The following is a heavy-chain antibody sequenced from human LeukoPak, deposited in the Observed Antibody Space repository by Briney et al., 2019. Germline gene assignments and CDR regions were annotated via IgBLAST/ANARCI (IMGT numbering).Heavy chain of an antibody. J-gene: IGHJ4*02. CDR2: IYYSGST. CDR3: ARGSMPVLLWFGAYFDY. Sequence: KSSETLSLTCTVSGGSISSSSYYWGWIRQPPGKGQEWIGSIYYSGSTYYNPSLKSRVTISVDTSKNQFSLKLSSVTAADTAVYYCARGSMPVLLWFGAYFDYWGQGTLVTVSS. D-gene: IGHD3-10*01. V-gene: IGHV4-39*07. CDR1: GGSISSSSYY.